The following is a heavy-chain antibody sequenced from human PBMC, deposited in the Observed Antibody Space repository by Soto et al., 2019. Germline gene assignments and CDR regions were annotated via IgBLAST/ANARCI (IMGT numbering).Heavy chain of an antibody. Sequence: QVTLKESGPVLVKPTETITLTCTDSGLPLSNARMGVSWIRQPPGKALEWLAHIFSNDEKSYSTSLKSRLTISKDTSKRQVVLTMTNLDPVDTATYYCARIRGVDYGDPYYYYDYMDVWRKETKVTVSS. CDR3: ARIRGVDYGDPYYYYDYMDV. D-gene: IGHD4-17*01. J-gene: IGHJ6*03. V-gene: IGHV2-26*01. CDR1: GLPLSNARMG. CDR2: IFSNDEK.